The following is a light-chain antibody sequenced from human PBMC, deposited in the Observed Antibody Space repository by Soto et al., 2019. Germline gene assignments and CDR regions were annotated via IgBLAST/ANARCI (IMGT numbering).Light chain of an antibody. J-gene: IGKJ3*01. CDR2: GAS. Sequence: EIVLTQSPGTLSLSPGERATLSCRASQSLSSNYLAWYQQKPGQAPRLLIYGASSRATDIPDRFSGSGSGTDFTLTISRLEPEDYAVYYCQQYGDSRFTFGPGTKVDIK. V-gene: IGKV3-20*01. CDR1: QSLSSNY. CDR3: QQYGDSRFT.